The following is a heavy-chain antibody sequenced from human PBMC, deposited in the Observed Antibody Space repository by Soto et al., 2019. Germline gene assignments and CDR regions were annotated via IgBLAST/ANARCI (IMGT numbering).Heavy chain of an antibody. V-gene: IGHV3-53*04. J-gene: IGHJ4*02. CDR3: ARGGNPNYY. CDR2: IYSGGST. D-gene: IGHD4-4*01. Sequence: EVPLEESGGGLVQPGGSLRLSCVVSGFTVSRNYMSWVRQAPGKGLEWVSVIYSGGSTYYADSVKGRFTISRHNSKNTLYLQMNSLRAEDTAVYYCARGGNPNYYWCQGTLVTVSS. CDR1: GFTVSRNY.